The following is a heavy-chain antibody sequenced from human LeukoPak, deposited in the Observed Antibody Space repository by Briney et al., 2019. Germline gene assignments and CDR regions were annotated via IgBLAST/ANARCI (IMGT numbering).Heavy chain of an antibody. V-gene: IGHV3-48*04. CDR1: GFTFSSLS. D-gene: IGHD2/OR15-2a*01. CDR3: VSFYETY. Sequence: GGSLRLSCAVSGFTFSSLSMNWVRQAPGKGLEWVSYISSSSSTIYYADSVKGRFTISKDNAKNTVYLQMNGLRAEDTAVYYCVSFYETYWGRGTLVTVSS. CDR2: ISSSSSTI. J-gene: IGHJ4*02.